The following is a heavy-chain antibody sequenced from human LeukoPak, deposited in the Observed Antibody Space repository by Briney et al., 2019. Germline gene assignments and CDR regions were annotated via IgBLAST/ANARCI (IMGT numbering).Heavy chain of an antibody. CDR2: ISGSGGIT. Sequence: GGSLRLSCAASGFTFSSCAMSWVRQAPGKGLEWVSGISGSGGITYYADSVKGRFTIPRDNSRNTLSLQIHSLRAEDTAVYYCAKDPTDFDSSGQTYFDYWGQGTLVTVSS. V-gene: IGHV3-23*01. D-gene: IGHD3-22*01. CDR1: GFTFSSCA. J-gene: IGHJ4*02. CDR3: AKDPTDFDSSGQTYFDY.